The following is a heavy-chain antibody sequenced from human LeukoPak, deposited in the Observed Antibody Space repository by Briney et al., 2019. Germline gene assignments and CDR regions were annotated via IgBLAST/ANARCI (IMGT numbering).Heavy chain of an antibody. V-gene: IGHV1-69*13. CDR1: GGTFSSYA. D-gene: IGHD5-24*01. Sequence: ASVKVSCKASGGTFSSYAISWVRQAPGQGLEWMGGIIPIFGSANYAQKFQGRVTITADESTSTAYMELSSLRSEDTAVYYCARDGTVRDGYNYGYYYYYMDVWGKGTTVTISS. CDR3: ARDGTVRDGYNYGYYYYYMDV. J-gene: IGHJ6*03. CDR2: IIPIFGSA.